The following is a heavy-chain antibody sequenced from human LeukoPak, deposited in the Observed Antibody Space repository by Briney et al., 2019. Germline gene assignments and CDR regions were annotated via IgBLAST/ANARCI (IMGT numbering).Heavy chain of an antibody. Sequence: PGGSLRLSCAASGFTFNGFALSWVRQAPGKGLEWVSVIYSGGSTYYADSVKGRFTISRDNSKNTLYLQMNSLRAEDTAVYYCARDRRGPLVGLFWGQGTLVTVSS. D-gene: IGHD3-10*01. CDR3: ARDRRGPLVGLF. J-gene: IGHJ4*02. V-gene: IGHV3-53*01. CDR2: IYSGGST. CDR1: GFTFNGFA.